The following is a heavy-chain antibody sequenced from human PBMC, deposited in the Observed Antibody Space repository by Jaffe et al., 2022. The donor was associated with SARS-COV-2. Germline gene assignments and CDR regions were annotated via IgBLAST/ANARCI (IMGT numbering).Heavy chain of an antibody. J-gene: IGHJ4*02. D-gene: IGHD1-1*01. CDR2: IKGDGTEK. CDR1: GFTFSTYW. CDR3: ARENVLRY. V-gene: IGHV3-7*01. Sequence: EVQLVESGGNLVQPGGSLRLSCAASGFTFSTYWMIWVRQTPGKGLEWVANIKGDGTEKYYVDSVKGRFTISRDNAKNSLFLQMNSLRVEDTAVYYCARENVLRYWGQGTLVTVSS.